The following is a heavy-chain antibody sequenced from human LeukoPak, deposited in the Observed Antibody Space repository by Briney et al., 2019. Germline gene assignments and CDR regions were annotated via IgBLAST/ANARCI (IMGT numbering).Heavy chain of an antibody. J-gene: IGHJ4*02. Sequence: GGSLRLSCAASGFTFSSYAMHWVRQAPGKGLEWVAVISYDGSNKYYADSVKGRFTISRDNAKKSVYLQMNSLRADDTAVYYCARGGAMGIDYWGQGTLVTVSS. CDR1: GFTFSSYA. CDR3: ARGGAMGIDY. D-gene: IGHD5-18*01. V-gene: IGHV3-30-3*01. CDR2: ISYDGSNK.